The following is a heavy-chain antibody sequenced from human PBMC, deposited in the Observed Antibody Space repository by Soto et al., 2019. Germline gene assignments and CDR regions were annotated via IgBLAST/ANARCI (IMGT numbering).Heavy chain of an antibody. Sequence: PSETLSLTCAVYGGSFSGYYWSWIRQPPGKGLEWIGEINHSESTNYNPPPKSRVTISVDTSKNQFSLKLSSVPAADTAVYYCARAGTSGYYGMDVWGQGTTVTVSS. V-gene: IGHV4-34*01. CDR2: INHSEST. D-gene: IGHD3-10*01. CDR1: GGSFSGYY. J-gene: IGHJ6*02. CDR3: ARAGTSGYYGMDV.